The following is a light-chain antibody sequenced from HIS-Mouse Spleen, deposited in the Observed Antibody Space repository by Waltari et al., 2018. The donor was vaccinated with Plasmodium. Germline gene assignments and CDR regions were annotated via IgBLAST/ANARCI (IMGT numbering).Light chain of an antibody. CDR1: KLGDKY. J-gene: IGLJ2*01. V-gene: IGLV3-1*01. Sequence: SYELTQPPSVSVSPGQTASITCSGAKLGDKYACWYQQKPGQSPVLVIYQDSKRPSGIPELFSGSNSGNTATLTISRTQAVDEADDYCQAWDSSTAVFGGGTNLTVL. CDR3: QAWDSSTAV. CDR2: QDS.